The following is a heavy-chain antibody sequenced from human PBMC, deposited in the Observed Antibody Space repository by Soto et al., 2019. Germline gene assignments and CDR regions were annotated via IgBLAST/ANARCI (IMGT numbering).Heavy chain of an antibody. D-gene: IGHD2-21*01. CDR3: ASGTFNDISFES. J-gene: IGHJ4*02. V-gene: IGHV4-31*03. CDR1: GGSIDTGGFY. CDR2: IYYTGAA. Sequence: QVQLQESGPGLVKPSQTLTLTCSVSGGSIDTGGFYWSWARQLPGKGLQWIGYIYYTGAAYYNPALNSRLVISLDTSANRFSLSLTSLTSADTDVYYCASGTFNDISFESCGQGRLVTVAS.